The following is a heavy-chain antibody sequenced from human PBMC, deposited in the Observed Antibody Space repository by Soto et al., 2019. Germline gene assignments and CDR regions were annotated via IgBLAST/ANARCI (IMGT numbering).Heavy chain of an antibody. CDR1: VFTFSSYA. Sequence: VGSLRLSCASSVFTFSSYAMSWVRQSPGKGLEWVSAISGSGGSTYYADSVKGRFTISRDNSKNTLYLQMNSLRAEDTAVYYCAKPNKYYDFWSGYAQWGQGTLVTVSS. CDR2: ISGSGGST. V-gene: IGHV3-23*01. D-gene: IGHD3-3*01. J-gene: IGHJ4*02. CDR3: AKPNKYYDFWSGYAQ.